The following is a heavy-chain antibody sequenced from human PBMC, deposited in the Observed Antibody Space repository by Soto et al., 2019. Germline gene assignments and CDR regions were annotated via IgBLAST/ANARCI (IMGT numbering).Heavy chain of an antibody. CDR2: ISGSGGST. V-gene: IGHV3-23*01. J-gene: IGHJ4*02. CDR1: GFTFSSYA. Sequence: QSGGSLRLSCAASGFTFSSYAMSWVRQAPGKGLEWVSAISGSGGSTYYADSVKGRYTISRDNSKNTLYLQMNSLRAEDTAVYYCAKVASYIAARLGYFDYWGQGTLVTVSS. D-gene: IGHD6-6*01. CDR3: AKVASYIAARLGYFDY.